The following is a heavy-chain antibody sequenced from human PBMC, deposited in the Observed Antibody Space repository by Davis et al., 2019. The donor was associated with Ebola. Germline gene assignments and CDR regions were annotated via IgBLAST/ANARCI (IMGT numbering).Heavy chain of an antibody. CDR3: TRDRTAAGLDPFDY. D-gene: IGHD6-13*01. Sequence: AASVKVSCKASEGTLRNYVISWVRQAPGQGLEWVGGLIPLFETANYAQKFQGRVTITADGSASTVYMVLSSLRSEDTAIYYCTRDRTAAGLDPFDYWGQGTLVTVSS. CDR1: EGTLRNYV. V-gene: IGHV1-69*13. J-gene: IGHJ4*02. CDR2: LIPLFETA.